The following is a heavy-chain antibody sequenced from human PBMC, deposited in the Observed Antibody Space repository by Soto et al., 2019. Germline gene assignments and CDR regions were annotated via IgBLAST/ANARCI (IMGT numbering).Heavy chain of an antibody. J-gene: IGHJ6*04. V-gene: IGHV3-74*01. CDR1: GFTFSSYW. D-gene: IGHD3-16*01. CDR2: INSDGSST. CDR3: ARGPPAWGCGMDV. Sequence: PGGSLRLSCAASGFTFSSYWMHWVRQAPGKGLVWVSRINSDGSSTSYADSVKGRFTISRDNAKKTLYLQMNSLRAEDTAVYYCARGPPAWGCGMDVWGKGTTVTVSS.